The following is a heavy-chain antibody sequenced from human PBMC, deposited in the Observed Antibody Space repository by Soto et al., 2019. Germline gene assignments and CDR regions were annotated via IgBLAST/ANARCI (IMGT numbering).Heavy chain of an antibody. CDR1: GFTFSSYL. D-gene: IGHD6-19*01. V-gene: IGHV3-74*01. Sequence: GGSLRLSCEASGFTFSSYLMHWVRQAPGKGLVWVSRTNGDGSTTSYADSVKGRFTISRDNAKNTLYLQMNSLRAEDTVLYYCTRGYSSGPDSWGQGTLVTVSS. CDR3: TRGYSSGPDS. J-gene: IGHJ4*02. CDR2: TNGDGSTT.